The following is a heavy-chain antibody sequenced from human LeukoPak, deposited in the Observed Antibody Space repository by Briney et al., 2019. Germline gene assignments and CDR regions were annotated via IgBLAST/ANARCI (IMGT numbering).Heavy chain of an antibody. CDR3: AKEGIPQSRFDP. CDR1: GFTFSSYA. J-gene: IGHJ5*02. D-gene: IGHD5-24*01. CDR2: ISYGGSDK. V-gene: IGHV3-30*04. Sequence: GGSLRLSCAASGFTFSSYAMHWVRQAPGKGLEWVAVISYGGSDKHYADSVKGRFTISRDNSKNTLYLQMNSLRAEDTAVYYCAKEGIPQSRFDPWGQGTLVTVSS.